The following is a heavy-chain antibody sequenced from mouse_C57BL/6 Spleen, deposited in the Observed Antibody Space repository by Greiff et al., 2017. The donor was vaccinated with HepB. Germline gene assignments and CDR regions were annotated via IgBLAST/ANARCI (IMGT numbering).Heavy chain of an antibody. J-gene: IGHJ2*01. CDR3: TSYYYGSNFDY. V-gene: IGHV1-15*01. CDR1: GYTFTDYE. CDR2: IDPETGGT. D-gene: IGHD1-1*01. Sequence: QVQLQQSGAELVRPGASVTLSCKASGYTFTDYEMHWVKQTPVHGLEWIGAIDPETGGTAYNQKFKGKAILTADKSSSTAYMELRSLTSEDSAVYYCTSYYYGSNFDYWGQGTTLTVSS.